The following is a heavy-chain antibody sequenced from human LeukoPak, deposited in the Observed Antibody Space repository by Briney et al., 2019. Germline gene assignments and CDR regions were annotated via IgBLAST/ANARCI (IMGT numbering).Heavy chain of an antibody. Sequence: PSQTLSLTCTVSGGSISSGGNYWTWIRQCPGKGLEWIGYIYNSGSTYYNPSLKSRVTISVDTSKNQFSLKLRSVTAADTAVYYCARVVGTHFQHWGQGTLVTVSS. CDR1: GGSISSGGNY. CDR2: IYNSGST. V-gene: IGHV4-31*03. CDR3: ARVVGTHFQH. D-gene: IGHD1-26*01. J-gene: IGHJ1*01.